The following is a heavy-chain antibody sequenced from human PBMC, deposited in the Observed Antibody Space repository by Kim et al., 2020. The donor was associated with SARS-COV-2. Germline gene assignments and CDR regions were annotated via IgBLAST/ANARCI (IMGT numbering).Heavy chain of an antibody. D-gene: IGHD3-22*01. CDR3: ARGGLRDYDSSGYYGY. V-gene: IGHV4-34*01. Sequence: SETLSLTCAVYGGSFSGYYWSWIRQPPGKGLEWIGEINHSGSTNYNPSLKSRVTISVDTSKNQFSLKLSSVTAADTAVYYCARGGLRDYDSSGYYGYWGQRTLVTVSS. J-gene: IGHJ4*02. CDR2: INHSGST. CDR1: GGSFSGYY.